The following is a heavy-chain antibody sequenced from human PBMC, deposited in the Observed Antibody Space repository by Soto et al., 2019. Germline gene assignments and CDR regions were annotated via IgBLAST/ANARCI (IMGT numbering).Heavy chain of an antibody. CDR2: SSNSGSFT. D-gene: IGHD6-19*01. CDR1: GFTFSDHY. V-gene: IGHV3-11*06. CDR3: AKAGSSGWRNYFDH. J-gene: IGHJ4*02. Sequence: PGGSLRLSCAASGFTFSDHYMSWIRQAPGKGLEWIGYSSNSGSFTRYADSVKGRFSISRDNAKNSLYLQINSLRGDDTAIYYCAKAGSSGWRNYFDHWGQGTPVTVSS.